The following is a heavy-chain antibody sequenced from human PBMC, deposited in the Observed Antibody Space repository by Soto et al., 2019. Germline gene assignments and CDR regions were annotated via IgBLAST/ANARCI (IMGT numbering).Heavy chain of an antibody. V-gene: IGHV4-34*01. CDR2: VNHSGTT. D-gene: IGHD2-2*01. J-gene: IGHJ4*02. CDR1: GGSFSGYY. CDR3: ARGIGYCSSINCYSSRRLRFDS. Sequence: PLETLSLTCVVYGGSFSGYYWTWIRQSPEKGLEWIGEVNHSGTTYYNPSLKTRVTISVHTPKNQFSLKMSSVTTADTAVYYCARGIGYCSSINCYSSRRLRFDSWGQGTLVTVSS.